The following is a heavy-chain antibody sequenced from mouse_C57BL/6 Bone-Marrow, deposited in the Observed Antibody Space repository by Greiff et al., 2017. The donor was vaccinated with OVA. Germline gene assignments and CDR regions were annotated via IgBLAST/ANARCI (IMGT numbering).Heavy chain of an antibody. CDR3: ARQDGNNDYAMDC. D-gene: IGHD1-1*01. CDR2: ISGGGGNT. CDR1: GFTFSSYT. J-gene: IGHJ4*01. V-gene: IGHV5-9*01. Sequence: EVKLMESGGGLVKPGGSLKLSCAASGFTFSSYTMSWVRQTPEKRLEWVAIISGGGGNTYYPDSVKSRFTISRDNAKNTLYRQMSSLSSEDTDLYYCARQDGNNDYAMDCGGQGTSVTVSS.